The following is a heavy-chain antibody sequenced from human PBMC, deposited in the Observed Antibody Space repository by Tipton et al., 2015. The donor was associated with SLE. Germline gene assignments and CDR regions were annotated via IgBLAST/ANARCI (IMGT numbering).Heavy chain of an antibody. CDR3: VRLELPATKADY. Sequence: TLSLTCTVSGFSISCYYWGWIRQPPGKGLEWLGTIYHSGTTYYNPSLKSRLTRSIDTSKNQFSLKLSSVTAADTAVYYCVRLELPATKADYWGPGTLVTVSS. CDR2: IYHSGTT. J-gene: IGHJ4*02. CDR1: GFSISCYY. V-gene: IGHV4-38-2*02. D-gene: IGHD5-24*01.